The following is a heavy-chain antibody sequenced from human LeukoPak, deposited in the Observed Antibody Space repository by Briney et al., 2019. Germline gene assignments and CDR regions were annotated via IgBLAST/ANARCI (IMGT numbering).Heavy chain of an antibody. J-gene: IGHJ3*02. CDR3: AKDRGLYSCVFAFDI. D-gene: IGHD1-26*01. CDR1: GFSFSSYA. Sequence: GGSLRLSCAASGFSFSSYALNWVRQAPGKGLEWVSSISSRNGITFYSDSVKGRFTNSRDDSKNTLYLQMNTLRAEETATYYCAKDRGLYSCVFAFDIWGQGTVVSVSS. CDR2: ISSRNGIT. V-gene: IGHV3-23*01.